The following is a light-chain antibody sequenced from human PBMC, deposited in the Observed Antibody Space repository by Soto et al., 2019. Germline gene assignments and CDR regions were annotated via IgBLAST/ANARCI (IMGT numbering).Light chain of an antibody. CDR3: QSYDSSLSGHVV. V-gene: IGLV1-40*01. CDR1: SSDIEGGYD. J-gene: IGLJ2*01. CDR2: GDT. Sequence: QSVLTQPPSVSGAPGQRVTISCTGSSSDIEGGYDVHWYQHLPGSVPKLLIYGDTNRPSGVPDRFSGSKSGTSASLAITGLQAEDEADYYCQSYDSSLSGHVVFGGGTKLTVL.